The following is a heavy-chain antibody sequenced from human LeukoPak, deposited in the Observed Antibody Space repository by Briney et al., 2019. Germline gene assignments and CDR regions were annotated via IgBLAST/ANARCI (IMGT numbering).Heavy chain of an antibody. Sequence: GRSLRLSCTTSGFTFRNYGMHSVRQARGKGPEWLTFIHDDGFTSFYAASVQGRFTISRDNSKDTLYLQMHTLESADTAIYHCLRGPARGYYDGPGYDFDSWGQGTLVTVSS. CDR3: LRGPARGYYDGPGYDFDS. CDR2: IHDDGFTS. J-gene: IGHJ4*02. CDR1: GFTFRNYG. V-gene: IGHV3-30*02. D-gene: IGHD3-16*01.